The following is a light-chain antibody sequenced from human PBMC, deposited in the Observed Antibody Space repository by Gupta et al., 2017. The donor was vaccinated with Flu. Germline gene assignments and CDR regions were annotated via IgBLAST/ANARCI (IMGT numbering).Light chain of an antibody. Sequence: VLTQSPGTLSLSPGERATLSCSPSQSVSISFFAWYQQKPGQAPRLLIYAASTRATGIPDRFSGSGSGTAFTLTISRLEPEDSAVYFCQQYRSPLTFGGGTKVEIK. CDR1: QSVSISF. V-gene: IGKV3-20*01. J-gene: IGKJ4*01. CDR2: AAS. CDR3: QQYRSPLT.